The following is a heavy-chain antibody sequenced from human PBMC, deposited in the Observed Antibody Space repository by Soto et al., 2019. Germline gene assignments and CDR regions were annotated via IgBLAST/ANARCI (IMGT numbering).Heavy chain of an antibody. J-gene: IGHJ6*02. V-gene: IGHV1-2*04. CDR1: GYSFTDYH. Sequence: ASVKVSCKASGYSFTDYHIHWVRQAPGQGLEWLGRINPKSGGTSTAQKFQGWVTITTDTSISTASRGLTRLTSDDTAIYYCARGDSTDCSNGVCSFFYNHDMDVWGQGTTVTVSS. CDR2: INPKSGGT. D-gene: IGHD2-8*01. CDR3: ARGDSTDCSNGVCSFFYNHDMDV.